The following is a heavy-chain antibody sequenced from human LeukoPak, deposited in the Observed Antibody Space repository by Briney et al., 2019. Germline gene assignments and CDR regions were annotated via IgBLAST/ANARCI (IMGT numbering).Heavy chain of an antibody. CDR1: GFTFNNYG. Sequence: GGSLRLSCAASGFTFNNYGIHWVRQAPGKGLEWVAAIWYDGGNKHYADSVRGRFTISRDNSKNTLFLQMNSLRAEDTAVYYCARDQTGRWLQLNYWGQGTLVTVSS. CDR2: IWYDGGNK. D-gene: IGHD5-24*01. V-gene: IGHV3-33*01. J-gene: IGHJ4*02. CDR3: ARDQTGRWLQLNY.